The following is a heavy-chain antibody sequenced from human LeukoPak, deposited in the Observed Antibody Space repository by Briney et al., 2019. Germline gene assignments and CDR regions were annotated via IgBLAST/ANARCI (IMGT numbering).Heavy chain of an antibody. D-gene: IGHD3-3*02. CDR3: ARVGDHFHWYLDL. CDR2: LYSGSDT. CDR1: GYSVSLNY. Sequence: GGSLRLSCAASGYSVSLNYMNWVRQAPGKGLEWVSILYSGSDTYYADSVKGRFTISRDSSKNMLFLHMNSLRAEDTAVYCARVGDHFHWYLDLWGRGTLVTVSS. J-gene: IGHJ2*01. V-gene: IGHV3-53*01.